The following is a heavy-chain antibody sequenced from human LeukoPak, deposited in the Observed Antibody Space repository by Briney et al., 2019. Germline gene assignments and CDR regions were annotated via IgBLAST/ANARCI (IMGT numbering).Heavy chain of an antibody. CDR2: ISYDGSNK. Sequence: GGSLRLSCAASGFTFSSYGMHWVRQAPGKGLEWVAVISYDGSNKYYADSVKGRFTISRDNSKNTLYLQMNSLRAEDTAVYYCAKDGSDCSSTSCYWLGDFDYWGQGTLVTVSS. D-gene: IGHD2-2*01. J-gene: IGHJ4*02. CDR3: AKDGSDCSSTSCYWLGDFDY. CDR1: GFTFSSYG. V-gene: IGHV3-30*18.